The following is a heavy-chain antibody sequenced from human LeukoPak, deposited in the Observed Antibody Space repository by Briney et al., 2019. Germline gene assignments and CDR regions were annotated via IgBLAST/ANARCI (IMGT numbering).Heavy chain of an antibody. CDR2: ISWNSGSI. CDR3: AKDSWIQPQGKIFD. J-gene: IGHJ4*02. Sequence: PGGSLRLSCAASGFTFDDYAMHWVRQAPGKGLEWVSGISWNSGSIGYADSVKGRFTISRDNAKNSLYLQMNSLRAEDTALYYCAKDSWIQPQGKIFDWGQGTLVTVSS. V-gene: IGHV3-9*01. CDR1: GFTFDDYA. D-gene: IGHD5-18*01.